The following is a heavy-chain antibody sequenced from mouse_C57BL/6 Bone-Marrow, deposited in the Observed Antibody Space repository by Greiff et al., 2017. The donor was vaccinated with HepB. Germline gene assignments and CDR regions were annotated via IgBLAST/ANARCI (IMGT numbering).Heavy chain of an antibody. V-gene: IGHV3-6*01. Sequence: EVQRVESGPGLVKPSQSLSLTCSVTGYSITSGYYWNWIRQFPGNKLEWMGYISYDGSNNYNPSLKNRISITRDTSKNQFFLKLNSVTTEDTATYYCARDLPGYYYAMDYWGQGTSVTVSS. D-gene: IGHD2-1*01. CDR3: ARDLPGYYYAMDY. CDR2: ISYDGSN. CDR1: GYSITSGYY. J-gene: IGHJ4*01.